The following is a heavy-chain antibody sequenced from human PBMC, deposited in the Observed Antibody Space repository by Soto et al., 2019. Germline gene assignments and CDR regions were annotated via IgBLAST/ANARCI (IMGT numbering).Heavy chain of an antibody. V-gene: IGHV4-39*07. CDR2: IYYIGNT. CDR3: AREGSYAPFDP. D-gene: IGHD2-2*01. J-gene: IGHJ5*02. Sequence: SETLSLTCIVSNGSISSRSSYWGWIRQTPGKGLEWIGSIYYIGNTYYNPSLKSRVTISIDTSKTQFSLKLSSVTAADTAVYYCAREGSYAPFDPWGQGTLVTVSS. CDR1: NGSISSRSSY.